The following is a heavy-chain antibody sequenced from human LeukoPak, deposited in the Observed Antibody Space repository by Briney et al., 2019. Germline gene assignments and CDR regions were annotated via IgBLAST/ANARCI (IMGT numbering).Heavy chain of an antibody. Sequence: PSETLSLTCTVSGGSISSYYWSWIRQPPGKGLEWIGYIYYSGSTNYNPSLKSRVTISVDTSKNQFSLKLSSVTAADTAVYYCAGIAARQGHTYFDYWGQGTLVTVSS. CDR2: IYYSGST. V-gene: IGHV4-59*01. CDR1: GGSISSYY. J-gene: IGHJ4*02. CDR3: AGIAARQGHTYFDY. D-gene: IGHD6-6*01.